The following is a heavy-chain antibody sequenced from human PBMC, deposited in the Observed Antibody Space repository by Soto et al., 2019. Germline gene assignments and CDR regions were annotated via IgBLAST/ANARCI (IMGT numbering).Heavy chain of an antibody. J-gene: IGHJ4*02. CDR1: GFTFSSYA. V-gene: IGHV3-23*01. CDR2: ISGSGGST. Sequence: EVQLLESGGGLVQPGGSLRLSCAAAGFTFSSYAMSWVRQAPGKGLEWVSDISGSGGSTYYADSVKGRFTISRDNSKNTLYLQMNSLRAADTAVYYCAKATRGGAATLIRDYWGQGTLVTVSS. CDR3: AKATRGGAATLIRDY. D-gene: IGHD6-13*01.